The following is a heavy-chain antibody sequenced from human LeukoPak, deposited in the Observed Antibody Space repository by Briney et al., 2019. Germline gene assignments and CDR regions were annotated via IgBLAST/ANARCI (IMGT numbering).Heavy chain of an antibody. CDR1: GYTFTSSG. CDR3: AVTYYYDSSGYSHLGI. J-gene: IGHJ3*02. CDR2: ISAYNGNT. Sequence: ASVKVSCKASGYTFTSSGISWVRQAPGQGLEWMGWISAYNGNTNYAQKLQGRVTMTTDTSTSTAYMELRSLRSDDTAVYYCAVTYYYDSSGYSHLGIWGQGTMVTVSS. D-gene: IGHD3-22*01. V-gene: IGHV1-18*01.